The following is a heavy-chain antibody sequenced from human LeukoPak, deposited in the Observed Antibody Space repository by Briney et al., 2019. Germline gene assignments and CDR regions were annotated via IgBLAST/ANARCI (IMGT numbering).Heavy chain of an antibody. Sequence: ASEKVSCKTSGYTFSTYDINWLRQAAGQGLEWMGWMNPNSANTGFAQKFQGRAAITRDTSTATAYLELSSLTSEDTAVYYCARAIRYQLLSDYWGQGTLVTVSS. CDR1: GYTFSTYD. D-gene: IGHD2-2*01. V-gene: IGHV1-8*03. CDR2: MNPNSANT. CDR3: ARAIRYQLLSDY. J-gene: IGHJ4*02.